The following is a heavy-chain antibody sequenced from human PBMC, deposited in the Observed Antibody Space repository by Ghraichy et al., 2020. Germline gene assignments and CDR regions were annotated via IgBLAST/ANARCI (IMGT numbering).Heavy chain of an antibody. Sequence: SETLSLTCAVYGGSFSGYYWSWIRQPPGKGLEWIGEINHSGSTNYNPSLKSRVTISVDTSKNQFSLKLSSVTAADTAVYYCAREGGHYYDSSGYSNDAFDIWGQGTMVTVSS. D-gene: IGHD3-22*01. V-gene: IGHV4-34*01. CDR3: AREGGHYYDSSGYSNDAFDI. CDR1: GGSFSGYY. CDR2: INHSGST. J-gene: IGHJ3*02.